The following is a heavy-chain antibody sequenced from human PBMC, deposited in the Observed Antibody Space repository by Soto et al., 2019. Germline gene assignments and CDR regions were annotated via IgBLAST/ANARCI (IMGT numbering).Heavy chain of an antibody. D-gene: IGHD2-2*01. J-gene: IGHJ4*02. V-gene: IGHV5-51*01. Sequence: GESLKISCKGSGFSFTSYWIGWVRQMPGKGLEWMGIIYPGDSDTRYSPSFQGQVTISADKSISTAYLQWSSLKASDTAMYYCARPSTYCSSTSCYFGYWGQGTLVTVSS. CDR2: IYPGDSDT. CDR1: GFSFTSYW. CDR3: ARPSTYCSSTSCYFGY.